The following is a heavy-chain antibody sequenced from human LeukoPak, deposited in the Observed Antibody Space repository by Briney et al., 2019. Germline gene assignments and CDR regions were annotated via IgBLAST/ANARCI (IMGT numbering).Heavy chain of an antibody. D-gene: IGHD1-26*01. CDR3: ARGEGGGSGTIPYY. CDR2: ISSNGGST. J-gene: IGHJ4*02. Sequence: PGGSLRLSCEASGFTFSSYAMHWVRQAPGKGLKYVSAISSNGGSTYYANSVKGRFTISRDNSKNTLYLQMGSLRAEDMAVYYCARGEGGGSGTIPYYWGQGTLVTVSS. V-gene: IGHV3-64*01. CDR1: GFTFSSYA.